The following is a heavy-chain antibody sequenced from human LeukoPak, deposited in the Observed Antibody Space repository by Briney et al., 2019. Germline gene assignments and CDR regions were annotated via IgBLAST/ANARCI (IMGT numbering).Heavy chain of an antibody. CDR3: AWSRDGYNYLVY. Sequence: PGGSLRLSCAASRFTFSSHWMHWVRQAPGKGLVWVSRINSDGSRTTYADSVKGRFTISRDNAKNTLYLQMNSLRAEDTAVYYCAWSRDGYNYLVYWGQGTLVTVSS. CDR1: RFTFSSHW. CDR2: INSDGSRT. V-gene: IGHV3-74*03. J-gene: IGHJ4*02. D-gene: IGHD5-24*01.